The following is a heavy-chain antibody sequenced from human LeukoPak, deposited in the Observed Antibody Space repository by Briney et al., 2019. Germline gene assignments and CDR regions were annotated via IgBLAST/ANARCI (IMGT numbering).Heavy chain of an antibody. J-gene: IGHJ4*02. D-gene: IGHD3-16*02. CDR2: ISGSGGST. Sequence: GGSLRLSCAASGFTFSSYAMSWVRQAPGKGLEWVSAISGSGGSTYYADSVKGRFTISRDNSKNTLYLQMNSLRAEDTAVYYCAKARYDYVWGSYRPLFDYWGQGTLVTVSS. CDR3: AKARYDYVWGSYRPLFDY. V-gene: IGHV3-23*01. CDR1: GFTFSSYA.